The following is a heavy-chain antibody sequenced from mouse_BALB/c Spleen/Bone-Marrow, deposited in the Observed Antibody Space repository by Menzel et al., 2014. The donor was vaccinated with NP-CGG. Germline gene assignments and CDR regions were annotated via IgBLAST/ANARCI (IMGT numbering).Heavy chain of an antibody. V-gene: IGHV3-8*02. CDR1: GDSITSGY. CDR3: ARWGGYGNYDAMDY. Sequence: EVHLVESGPSLVKPSQTLSLTCSVTGDSITSGYWNWIRKFPGNKLEYMGYTSYSGSTYYNPSLKSRISITRDTSKNXYYLQLNSVTTEDTATYYCARWGGYGNYDAMDYWGQGTSVTVSS. J-gene: IGHJ4*01. D-gene: IGHD2-10*02. CDR2: TSYSGST.